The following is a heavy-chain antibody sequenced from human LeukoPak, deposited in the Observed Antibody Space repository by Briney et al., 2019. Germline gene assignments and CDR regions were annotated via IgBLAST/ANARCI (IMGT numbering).Heavy chain of an antibody. J-gene: IGHJ4*02. CDR2: ISGSGGST. V-gene: IGHV3-23*01. CDR1: GFTFSRSA. Sequence: GGSLRLSCAASGFTFSRSAMHWVRQAPGKGLEWVSAISGSGGSTYYADSVKGRFTISRDNSKNTLYLQMNSLRAEDTAVYYCAKDLRQWLVSYYFDYWGQGTLVTVSS. D-gene: IGHD6-19*01. CDR3: AKDLRQWLVSYYFDY.